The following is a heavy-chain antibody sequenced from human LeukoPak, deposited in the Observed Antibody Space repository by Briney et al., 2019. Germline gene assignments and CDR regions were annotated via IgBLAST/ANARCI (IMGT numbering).Heavy chain of an antibody. D-gene: IGHD3-22*01. V-gene: IGHV1-2*02. CDR1: GYTFTGYY. CDR3: ARVLRYDDSSGYYAY. J-gene: IGHJ4*02. Sequence: ASVKVSCKASGYTFTGYYMHWVRQAPGQGLEWMGWINPNSGGANYAQTLQGRVTMTRDTSISIVYMELSGLRTDDTAVYYCARVLRYDDSSGYYAYWGEGTLVTVSS. CDR2: INPNSGGA.